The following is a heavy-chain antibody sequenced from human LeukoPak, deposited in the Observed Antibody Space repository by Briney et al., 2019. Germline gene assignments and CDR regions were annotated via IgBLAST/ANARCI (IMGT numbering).Heavy chain of an antibody. CDR2: IYTSGST. CDR1: GGSFSSFY. Sequence: SETLSLTCTVSGGSFSSFYWSWIRQPAGKGLEWIGLIYTSGSTNYNPSPKSRVAMSVDTSKSQFSLKLNSVTAADTAVYYCARDLDYWGQGMLVIVSS. CDR3: ARDLDY. J-gene: IGHJ4*02. V-gene: IGHV4-4*07.